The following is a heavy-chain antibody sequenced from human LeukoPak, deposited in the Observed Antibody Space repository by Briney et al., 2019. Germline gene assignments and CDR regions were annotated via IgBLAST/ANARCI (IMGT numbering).Heavy chain of an antibody. V-gene: IGHV1-69*06. Sequence: GASVKVSCKASGGTFSSYAISWVRQAPGQGLEWMGGIIPIFGTANYAQKFQGRVTITADKSTSTAYMELSSLRAEDTAVYYCEYVAYQSGRYYYMDVWGKGTTVTVSS. CDR1: GGTFSSYA. CDR3: EYVAYQSGRYYYMDV. D-gene: IGHD2-2*01. CDR2: IIPIFGTA. J-gene: IGHJ6*03.